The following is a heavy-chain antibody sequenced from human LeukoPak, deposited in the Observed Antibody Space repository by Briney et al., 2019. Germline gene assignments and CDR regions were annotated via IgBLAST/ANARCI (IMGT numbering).Heavy chain of an antibody. J-gene: IGHJ3*02. CDR2: IYYSGST. CDR1: GGSINNYY. CDR3: ARGAASQYAFDI. V-gene: IGHV4-39*07. D-gene: IGHD6-25*01. Sequence: SETLSLTCTVSGGSINNYYWGWIRQPPGKGLEWIGSIYYSGSTYYNPSLKSRVTISVDTSKNQFSLKLSSVTAADTAVYYCARGAASQYAFDIWGQGTMVTVSS.